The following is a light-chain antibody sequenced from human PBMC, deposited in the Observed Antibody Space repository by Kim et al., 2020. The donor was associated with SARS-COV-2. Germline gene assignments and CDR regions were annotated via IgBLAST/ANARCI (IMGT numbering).Light chain of an antibody. CDR2: ITS. CDR3: HQYGSPPST. V-gene: IGKV3-20*01. Sequence: PPGEKATLSCRASRAVTSNYLAWYQQKPGQAPRLLIYITSSRATGIPDRFSGSGSGTDFTLTISRLEPEDFAVYYCHQYGSPPSTFGQGTRLEIK. J-gene: IGKJ5*01. CDR1: RAVTSNY.